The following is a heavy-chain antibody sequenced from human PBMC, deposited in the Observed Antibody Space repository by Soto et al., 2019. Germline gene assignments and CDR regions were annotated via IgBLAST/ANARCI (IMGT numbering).Heavy chain of an antibody. CDR3: ARDQVTMITKPLDI. CDR1: GYTFTSYG. D-gene: IGHD3-22*01. J-gene: IGHJ3*02. CDR2: ISAYNGNT. V-gene: IGHV1-18*04. Sequence: ASVKVSCKASGYTFTSYGISWVRQAPGQGLEWMGWISAYNGNTNYAQKLQGRVTMTTDTSTSTAYVELRSLRSDDTAVYYCARDQVTMITKPLDICGQGTMVTVSS.